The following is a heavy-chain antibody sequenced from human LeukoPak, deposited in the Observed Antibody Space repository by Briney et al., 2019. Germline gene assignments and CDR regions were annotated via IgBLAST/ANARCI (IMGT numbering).Heavy chain of an antibody. CDR1: GYTFTSYD. Sequence: ASVKVSCKASGYTFTSYDINWVRQATGQGLEWMGWMNPNSGDTGYVQKFQGRVTMTRDTSISTAYMELSRLRSDDTAVYYCASHLWFGELFAFDIWGQGTMVTVSS. CDR2: MNPNSGDT. J-gene: IGHJ3*02. CDR3: ASHLWFGELFAFDI. V-gene: IGHV1-8*01. D-gene: IGHD3-10*01.